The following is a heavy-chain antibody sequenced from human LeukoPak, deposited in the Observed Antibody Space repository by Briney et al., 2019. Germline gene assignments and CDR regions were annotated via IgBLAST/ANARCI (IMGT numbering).Heavy chain of an antibody. CDR3: ARDLGPLGNYGMDV. Sequence: SLRLSCAASGCTFSSYGMHWVRQAPGKGLEWVAVIWYDGSNKYYADSVKGRFTISRDNSKNTLYLQMNSLRAEDTAVYYCARDLGPLGNYGMDVWGQGTTVTVSS. D-gene: IGHD3-16*01. V-gene: IGHV3-33*01. CDR2: IWYDGSNK. J-gene: IGHJ6*02. CDR1: GCTFSSYG.